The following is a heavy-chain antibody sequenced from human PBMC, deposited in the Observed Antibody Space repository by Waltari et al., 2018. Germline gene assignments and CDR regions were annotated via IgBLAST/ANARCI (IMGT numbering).Heavy chain of an antibody. CDR1: GFTFSRYS. CDR2: ISSSSSTI. D-gene: IGHD1-7*01. Sequence: EVQLVESGGGLVQPGGSLRLSCAASGFTFSRYSMNWVRQAPGKGLEWVSYISSSSSTIYYADSVKGRFTISRDNAKNSLYPQMNSLRAEDTAVYYCARDLNWNYVGWFDPWGQGTLVTVSS. CDR3: ARDLNWNYVGWFDP. V-gene: IGHV3-48*04. J-gene: IGHJ5*02.